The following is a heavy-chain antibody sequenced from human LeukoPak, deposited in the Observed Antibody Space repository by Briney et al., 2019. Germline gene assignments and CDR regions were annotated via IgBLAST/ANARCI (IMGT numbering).Heavy chain of an antibody. CDR2: IRQDESER. Sequence: GGSLRLSCEGSGFSFSSYWMTWVRQSPGKGPEWVANIRQDESERYTVDSVKGRFTVSRDNAKNSVYLHMNSLRAEDTALYYCARLSAYYYGSFFYYYMDVWGKGTTVTVSS. CDR1: GFSFSSYW. D-gene: IGHD3-10*01. J-gene: IGHJ6*03. CDR3: ARLSAYYYGSFFYYYMDV. V-gene: IGHV3-7*01.